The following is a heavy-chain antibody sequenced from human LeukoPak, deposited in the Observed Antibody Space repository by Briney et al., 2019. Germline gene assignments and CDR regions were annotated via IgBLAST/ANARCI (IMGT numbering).Heavy chain of an antibody. CDR1: GYTFTSYG. CDR3: AINQAGYCGGGSCYRHEFYCMDV. J-gene: IGHJ6*03. D-gene: IGHD2-15*01. CDR2: ISAYNGNT. V-gene: IGHV1-18*01. Sequence: ASVKVSCKASGYTFTSYGISWVRQAPGQGHEWMGWISAYNGNTNYAQKLQGRVTMTTDTSTSTAYMELSSLRSEDTAMYYCAINQAGYCGGGSCYRHEFYCMDVWGKGTSVTVSS.